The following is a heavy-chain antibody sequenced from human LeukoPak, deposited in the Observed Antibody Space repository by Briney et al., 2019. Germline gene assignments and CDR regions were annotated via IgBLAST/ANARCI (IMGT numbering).Heavy chain of an antibody. Sequence: ASVKVSCKASGYTFTGYYMHWVRQAPGQGLEWMGRINPNSGGTNYAQKFQGRVTMTRDTSISTAYMELSRLRSDDTAVYYCARDRSSSSWYSDFDYWGQGTLVTISS. CDR3: ARDRSSSSWYSDFDY. V-gene: IGHV1-2*06. D-gene: IGHD6-13*01. J-gene: IGHJ4*02. CDR1: GYTFTGYY. CDR2: INPNSGGT.